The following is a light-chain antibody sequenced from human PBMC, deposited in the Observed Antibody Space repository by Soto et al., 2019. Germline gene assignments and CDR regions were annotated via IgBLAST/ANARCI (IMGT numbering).Light chain of an antibody. V-gene: IGLV2-8*01. Sequence: QSVLTQPPSASGSPGQSVTISCTGASSDVGGYNYVSWYQQHPGKAPKLMIYEVSKRPSGIPDRFSGSKSGNTASLTVSGLQDEHEADHYCSSYEGSNNLVFGTGTKVTV. CDR1: SSDVGGYNY. CDR2: EVS. CDR3: SSYEGSNNLV. J-gene: IGLJ1*01.